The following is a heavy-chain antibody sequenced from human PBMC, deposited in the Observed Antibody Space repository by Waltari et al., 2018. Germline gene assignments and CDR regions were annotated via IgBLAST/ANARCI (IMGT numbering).Heavy chain of an antibody. D-gene: IGHD1-26*01. Sequence: EVQLVESGGGLVQPGGSLRLSCAASGFTFSSYEMNWVRQAPGKGLEWVSYISSSGSTIYYADSVKGRFTISRDNAKNSLYLQMNSLRAEDTAVYYCARGGREWELLPIDYWGQGTLVTVSS. CDR1: GFTFSSYE. V-gene: IGHV3-48*03. J-gene: IGHJ4*02. CDR2: ISSSGSTI. CDR3: ARGGREWELLPIDY.